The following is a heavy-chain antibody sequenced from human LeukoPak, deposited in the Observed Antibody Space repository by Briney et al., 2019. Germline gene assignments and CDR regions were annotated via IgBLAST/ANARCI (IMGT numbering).Heavy chain of an antibody. CDR3: ARGLRGLAAADY. J-gene: IGHJ4*02. CDR2: IYSGGTT. Sequence: PGGSLTLYCAASGFTVSSNHMSWVRQAPGQDLKWVSVIYSGGTTYDADSVEGRFTISRHNTKNTLYLQMNRLRAEDTAVYYCARGLRGLAAADYWGQGTLVTVSS. CDR1: GFTVSSNH. V-gene: IGHV3-53*04. D-gene: IGHD6-13*01.